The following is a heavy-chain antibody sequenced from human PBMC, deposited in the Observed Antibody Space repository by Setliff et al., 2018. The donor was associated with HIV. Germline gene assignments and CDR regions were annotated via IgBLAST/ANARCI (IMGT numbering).Heavy chain of an antibody. CDR3: ARLGYSGSLVGAFDI. Sequence: SETLSLTCAVYGGSFSGYYWSWIRQPPGKGLEWIGEIYHSGITYYNSSLKSRVTISVDTSKNQFSLNLTSVTAADTAVYYCARLGYSGSLVGAFDIWGQGTMVTVSS. CDR1: GGSFSGYY. J-gene: IGHJ3*02. CDR2: IYHSGIT. D-gene: IGHD1-26*01. V-gene: IGHV4-34*01.